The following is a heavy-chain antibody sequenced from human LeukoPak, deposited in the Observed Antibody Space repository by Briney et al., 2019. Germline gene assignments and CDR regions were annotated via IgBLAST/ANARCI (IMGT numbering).Heavy chain of an antibody. D-gene: IGHD2-15*01. CDR2: IKLDGSEK. CDR1: GFTFSNYA. V-gene: IGHV3-7*03. J-gene: IGHJ5*02. CDR3: AKSGYCSGGSCYSGFDP. Sequence: GGSLRLSCAASGFTFSNYAMSWVRQAPGKGLEWVANIKLDGSEKNYVDSVKGRFTISRDNSKNTLYLQMNSLRAEDTAVYYCAKSGYCSGGSCYSGFDPWGQGTLVTVSS.